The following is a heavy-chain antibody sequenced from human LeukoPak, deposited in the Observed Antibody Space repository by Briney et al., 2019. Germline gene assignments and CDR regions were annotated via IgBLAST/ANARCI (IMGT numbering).Heavy chain of an antibody. J-gene: IGHJ4*02. CDR3: VTHEVTIVTRSTFDN. Sequence: GGSLRLSCAASRFPFSNYWMSWVRHAPGKGPEWMANINQDGSQKYYLDSVKGRFTISRDNARHSVYLQMNSLRVEDTALYYCVTHEVTIVTRSTFDNWGQGTLVTVSS. D-gene: IGHD2/OR15-2a*01. CDR2: INQDGSQK. CDR1: RFPFSNYW. V-gene: IGHV3-7*01.